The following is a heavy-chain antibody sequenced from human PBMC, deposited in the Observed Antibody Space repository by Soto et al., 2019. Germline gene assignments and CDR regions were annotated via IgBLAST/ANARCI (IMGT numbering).Heavy chain of an antibody. Sequence: SETLSLTCTVSGGSISSSSYYWGWIRQPPGKGLEWIGSIYYSGSTYYNPSLKSRVTISVDTSKNQFSLKLSSVTAADTAVYYCAIPAVRWFGELSGGSSAFDIWGQGTMVTVSS. D-gene: IGHD3-10*01. CDR2: IYYSGST. CDR3: AIPAVRWFGELSGGSSAFDI. V-gene: IGHV4-39*01. CDR1: GGSISSSSYY. J-gene: IGHJ3*02.